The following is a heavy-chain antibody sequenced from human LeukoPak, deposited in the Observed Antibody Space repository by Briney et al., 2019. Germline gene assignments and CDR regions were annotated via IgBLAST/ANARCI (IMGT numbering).Heavy chain of an antibody. CDR1: GFPFSSHA. J-gene: IGHJ5*02. V-gene: IGHV3-23*01. Sequence: GGALRLSCAASGFPFSSHAMSWVRQPPGEGLEWGSAISNGKTYYADSGRGRFTISRDDSKNTVYLQMNSLRDEETALYYCVREAGYCASVCLKSNWFDPWGQGTLVTVSS. D-gene: IGHD2-21*02. CDR2: ISNGKT. CDR3: VREAGYCASVCLKSNWFDP.